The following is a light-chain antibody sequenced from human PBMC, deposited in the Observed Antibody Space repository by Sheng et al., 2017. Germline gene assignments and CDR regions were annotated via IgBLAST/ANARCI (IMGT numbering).Light chain of an antibody. V-gene: IGKV3-15*01. CDR3: NQYYSTPRT. CDR1: QSVSSN. J-gene: IGKJ1*01. CDR2: GAS. Sequence: EIVMTQSPATLSVSPGERATLSCRASQSVSSNLAWYQQKPGQAPRLLIYGASTRATGIPARFSGSGSGTEFTLTISSLQTEDVAVYYCNQYYSTPRTFGQGTKVEIK.